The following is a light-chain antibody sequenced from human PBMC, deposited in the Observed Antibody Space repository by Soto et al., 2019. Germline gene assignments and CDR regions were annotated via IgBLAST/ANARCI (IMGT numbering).Light chain of an antibody. CDR1: QSVDSTS. V-gene: IGKV3D-20*01. CDR3: HHYGISFSYS. CDR2: GAS. J-gene: IGKJ2*03. Sequence: EIVLTQSPATLSLYPGERVTLSCGASQSVDSTSMAWYQHKPGLAPRLLVYGASRWATGIPDRFSGSGSGTYFTLTISRLEPEGFAVYDCHHYGISFSYSFGQGTKVEIK.